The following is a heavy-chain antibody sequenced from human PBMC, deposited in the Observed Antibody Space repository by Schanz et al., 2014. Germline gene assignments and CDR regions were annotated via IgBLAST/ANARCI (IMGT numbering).Heavy chain of an antibody. CDR1: GFTFSRYW. D-gene: IGHD3-10*01. Sequence: EVQLVESGGGLVQPGGSLRLCCVASGFTFSRYWMTWVRQAPGKGLEWVANINLDGSGKIYLGSVRGRFAISRDDAQNSVYLQMNSLRAEDTSVYHCVREESYYGAGSYRYWGPGTLVTVSS. CDR2: INLDGSGK. V-gene: IGHV3-7*01. J-gene: IGHJ4*02. CDR3: VREESYYGAGSYRY.